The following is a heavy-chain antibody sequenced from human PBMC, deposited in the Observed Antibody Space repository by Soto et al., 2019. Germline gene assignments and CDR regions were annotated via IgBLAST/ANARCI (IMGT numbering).Heavy chain of an antibody. CDR3: AREYSTSRHFDN. J-gene: IGHJ4*02. D-gene: IGHD6-6*01. Sequence: ETLSLTCTVSNGSINNYFWTWIRQPAGKGLEWIGRVSTSGNTNYNPSLKSRVTMSVDTSKNQFSLTLSSVTAADTAVYYCAREYSTSRHFDNWGRGTLVTVSS. CDR2: VSTSGNT. CDR1: NGSINNYF. V-gene: IGHV4-4*07.